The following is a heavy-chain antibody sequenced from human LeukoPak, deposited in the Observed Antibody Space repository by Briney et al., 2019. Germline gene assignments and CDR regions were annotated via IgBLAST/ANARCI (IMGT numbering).Heavy chain of an antibody. V-gene: IGHV3-30*03. D-gene: IGHD3-10*01. Sequence: GGSLRLSCAASGFTFSSYSMNWVRQAPGKGLEWVAVTSSDLNVKLYADSVKGRFTISRDNSRSTLYLQMNSLRPEGTAIYYCAREGYYGSGSPPSLYFDYWGQGTLVTVSS. CDR2: TSSDLNVK. CDR1: GFTFSSYS. CDR3: AREGYYGSGSPPSLYFDY. J-gene: IGHJ4*02.